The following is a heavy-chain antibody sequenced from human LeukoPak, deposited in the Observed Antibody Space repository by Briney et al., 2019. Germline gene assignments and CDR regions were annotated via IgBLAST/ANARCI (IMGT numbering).Heavy chain of an antibody. CDR2: IYYSGST. D-gene: IGHD3-10*01. J-gene: IGHJ4*02. CDR3: ARGLMVRGVIMPYFLDN. CDR1: GSSISSVGYY. Sequence: SETLSLTYTVSGSSISSVGYYWSWIRQHSGKGLEWIGYIYYSGSTYYNPSLKSRVTISVDTSKNQFSLKLSSVTAADTAVYYCARGLMVRGVIMPYFLDNWGQGTLVTVSS. V-gene: IGHV4-31*03.